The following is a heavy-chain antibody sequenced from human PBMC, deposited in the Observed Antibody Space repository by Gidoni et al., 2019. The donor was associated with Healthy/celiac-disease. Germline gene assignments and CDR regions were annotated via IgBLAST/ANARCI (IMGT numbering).Heavy chain of an antibody. CDR1: GLTSSSYA. V-gene: IGHV3-30-3*01. CDR3: ARDDPTFLDYYYYYGMDV. D-gene: IGHD1-26*01. Sequence: QVQLVESGGGVVQPGRALRLSCAASGLTSSSYAMHWVRQAPGKGLEWVAVISYDGSNKYYADSVKGRFTISRDNSKNTLYLQMNSLRAEDTAVYYCARDDPTFLDYYYYYGMDVWGQGTTVTVSS. CDR2: ISYDGSNK. J-gene: IGHJ6*02.